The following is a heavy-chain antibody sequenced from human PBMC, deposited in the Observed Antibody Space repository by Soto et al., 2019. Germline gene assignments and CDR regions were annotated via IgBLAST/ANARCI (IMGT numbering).Heavy chain of an antibody. J-gene: IGHJ6*03. CDR2: MNPNSGNT. CDR1: GYTFTSYD. Sequence: ASVKVSCKASGYTFTSYDINWVRQATGQGLEWMGWMNPNSGNTGYAQKFQGRVTMTRNTSISTAYMELSSLRSEDTAVYYCARGPGYDILTGYSYYYYYMDVWGKGTTVTVS. CDR3: ARGPGYDILTGYSYYYYYMDV. D-gene: IGHD3-9*01. V-gene: IGHV1-8*01.